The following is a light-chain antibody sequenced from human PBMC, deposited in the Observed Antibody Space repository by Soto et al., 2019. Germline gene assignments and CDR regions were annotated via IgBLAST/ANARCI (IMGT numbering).Light chain of an antibody. Sequence: DIQMTHSPSSLFASVGARVTIPXXASQSISSYLNWYQQKPGKAPKLLIYDASSLASGVPSRFSGSGSGTEFTLTISSLQPDDFATYYCQQYNSYQIAFGQGTRLEIK. CDR3: QQYNSYQIA. J-gene: IGKJ5*01. CDR2: DAS. CDR1: QSISSY. V-gene: IGKV1-5*01.